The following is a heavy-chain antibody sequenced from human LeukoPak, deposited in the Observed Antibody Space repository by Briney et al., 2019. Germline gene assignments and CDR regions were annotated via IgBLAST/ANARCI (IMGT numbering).Heavy chain of an antibody. CDR1: GFTFSSYA. Sequence: AGTLRLSCAAYGFTFSSYAMSWVRQAPGKGLECVSAISGSSGSKSYADSVKGRFTISRDNSKTTLYLQMNSLRAEDTAVYYCAKNSGYSSSWYSLDYWGQGTLVTVSS. J-gene: IGHJ4*02. D-gene: IGHD6-13*01. V-gene: IGHV3-23*01. CDR3: AKNSGYSSSWYSLDY. CDR2: ISGSSGSK.